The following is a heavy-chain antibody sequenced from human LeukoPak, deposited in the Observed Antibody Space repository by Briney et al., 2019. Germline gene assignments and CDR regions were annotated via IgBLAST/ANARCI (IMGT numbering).Heavy chain of an antibody. J-gene: IGHJ4*02. V-gene: IGHV4-39*07. CDR2: MYYSGAT. CDR3: ARKGPDTAMALGY. D-gene: IGHD5-18*01. CDR1: GVSIYTSRYY. Sequence: PSETLSLTCTVSGVSIYTSRYYWGWIRQSPGKGLEWIGNMYYSGATYYNPSLRSRVTISVDKSKNQFSLKLSSVTAADTAVYYCARKGPDTAMALGYWGQGTLVTVSS.